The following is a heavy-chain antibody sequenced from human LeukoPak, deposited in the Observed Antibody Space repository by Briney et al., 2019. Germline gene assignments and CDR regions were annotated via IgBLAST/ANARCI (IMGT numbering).Heavy chain of an antibody. J-gene: IGHJ4*02. D-gene: IGHD3-22*01. CDR3: AHLYFYNSGGYSRAFGY. V-gene: IGHV2-5*02. Sequence: SGPTLVKPTQTLTLTCTFSGSSLTTNGVGVGWIRQPPGKALEGLALIYWDDEKRYSPSLRTRLTITKDTSKSQVVLTLTNMDPVDTATYYCAHLYFYNSGGYSRAFGYWGQGTLVTVSS. CDR1: GSSLTTNGVG. CDR2: IYWDDEK.